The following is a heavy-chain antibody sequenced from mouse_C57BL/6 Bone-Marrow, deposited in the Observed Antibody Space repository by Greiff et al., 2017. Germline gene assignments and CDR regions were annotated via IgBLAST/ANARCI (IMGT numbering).Heavy chain of an antibody. D-gene: IGHD1-2*01. CDR3: ARLHYYDAMDY. Sequence: EVKLMESGGGLVKPGGSLKLSCAASGFTFSDYGMHWVRQAPEKGLEWVAYISSGSSTIYYADTVKGRFTISRDNAKNTLFLQMTSLRSEDTAMYYCARLHYYDAMDYWGQGTSVTVSS. CDR1: GFTFSDYG. CDR2: ISSGSSTI. J-gene: IGHJ4*01. V-gene: IGHV5-17*01.